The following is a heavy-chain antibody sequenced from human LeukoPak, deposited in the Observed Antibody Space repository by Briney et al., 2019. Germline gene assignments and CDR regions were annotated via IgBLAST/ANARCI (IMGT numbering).Heavy chain of an antibody. D-gene: IGHD3-10*01. CDR1: GGSISSYY. Sequence: SETLSLTCTVSGGSISSYYWRWIRQPPGKGLEWIGYIYYSGSANYNPSLKSRVTISVDTSKNQFSLKLSSVTAADTAVYYCASMTMVRGVIMDYWGQGTLVTVSS. V-gene: IGHV4-59*08. CDR3: ASMTMVRGVIMDY. CDR2: IYYSGSA. J-gene: IGHJ4*02.